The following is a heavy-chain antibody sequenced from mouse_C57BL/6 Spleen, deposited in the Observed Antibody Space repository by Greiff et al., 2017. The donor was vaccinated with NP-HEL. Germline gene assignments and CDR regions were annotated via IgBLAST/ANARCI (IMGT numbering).Heavy chain of an antibody. V-gene: IGHV5-4*03. CDR2: ISDGGSST. CDR3: ARVYYSNLYAMDD. D-gene: IGHD2-5*01. CDR1: GFTFSSYA. Sequence: EVKLMESGGGLVKPGGSLKLSCAASGFTFSSYAMSWVRQTPEKRLEWVATISDGGSSTYYPDNVKGRFTISRDNANNNLYLQMSHLRSENTAMYYCARVYYSNLYAMDDWGQGTSVTVSS. J-gene: IGHJ4*01.